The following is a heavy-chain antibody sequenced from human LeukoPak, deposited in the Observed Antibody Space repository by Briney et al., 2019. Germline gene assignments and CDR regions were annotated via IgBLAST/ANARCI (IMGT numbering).Heavy chain of an antibody. J-gene: IGHJ4*02. Sequence: GGSLRLSCAASGFTFSSYSMNWVRQAPGKGLEWVAVISYDGSNKYYAHSVKGRFTISRDNSKNTLYLQMNSLRAEDTAVYYCATHPDYYDSSGYYYFVSYFDYWGQGTLVTVSS. CDR1: GFTFSSYS. V-gene: IGHV3-30*03. CDR2: ISYDGSNK. D-gene: IGHD3-22*01. CDR3: ATHPDYYDSSGYYYFVSYFDY.